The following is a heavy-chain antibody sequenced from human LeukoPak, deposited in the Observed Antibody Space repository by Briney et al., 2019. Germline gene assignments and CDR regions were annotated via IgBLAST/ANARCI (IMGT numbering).Heavy chain of an antibody. J-gene: IGHJ1*01. D-gene: IGHD6-13*01. V-gene: IGHV4-4*07. CDR2: IYTSGST. CDR3: ARDSDSSSWYGNGAEYFQH. Sequence: SETLSLTCTVSGGSISSYYWSWIRQPAGKGLKWIGRIYTSGSTNYNPSLKSRVTMSVDTSKNQFSLKLSSVTAADTAVYYCARDSDSSSWYGNGAEYFQHWGQGTLVTVSS. CDR1: GGSISSYY.